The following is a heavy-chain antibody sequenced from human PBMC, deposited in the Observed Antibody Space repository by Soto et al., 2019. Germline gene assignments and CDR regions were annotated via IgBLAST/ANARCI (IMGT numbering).Heavy chain of an antibody. CDR3: ARDHYSSGYMVSPY. J-gene: IGHJ4*02. CDR1: GGSISSSSYY. D-gene: IGHD6-25*01. Sequence: SETLSLTCTVSGGSISSSSYYWGWIRQPPGKGLEWIGSIHHSGSTSYNPSLKSRVTMSVDTSKNQFSLKLSSVTAADTAVYYCARDHYSSGYMVSPYWGQGALVTVSS. V-gene: IGHV4-39*07. CDR2: IHHSGST.